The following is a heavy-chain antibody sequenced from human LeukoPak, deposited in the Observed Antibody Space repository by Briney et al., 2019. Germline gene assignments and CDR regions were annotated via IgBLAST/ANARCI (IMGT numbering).Heavy chain of an antibody. CDR2: IYPGDSDT. CDR3: ARQSVRCSGGSCYWTFDY. D-gene: IGHD2-15*01. V-gene: IGHV5-51*01. J-gene: IGHJ4*02. CDR1: GYSFTSYW. Sequence: GESLKISCKGSGYSFTSYWIGWVRQMPGKGPEWMGIIYPGDSDTRYSPSFQGQVTISADKSISTAYLQWSSLKASDTAMYYCARQSVRCSGGSCYWTFDYWGQGTLVTVSS.